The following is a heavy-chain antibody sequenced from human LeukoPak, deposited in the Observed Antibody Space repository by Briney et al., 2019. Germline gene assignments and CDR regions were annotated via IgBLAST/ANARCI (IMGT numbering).Heavy chain of an antibody. CDR1: GFAFSSYG. Sequence: PGGSLRLSCAASGFAFSSYGMHWVRQAPGKGLEWVAFIRYDGNDKYYADSVKGRFTISRDNAKNSLYLQMNSLRAEDTALYYCARLASSWYDYYYYYYMDVWGKGTTVTVSS. CDR2: IRYDGNDK. D-gene: IGHD6-13*01. V-gene: IGHV3-30*02. CDR3: ARLASSWYDYYYYYYMDV. J-gene: IGHJ6*03.